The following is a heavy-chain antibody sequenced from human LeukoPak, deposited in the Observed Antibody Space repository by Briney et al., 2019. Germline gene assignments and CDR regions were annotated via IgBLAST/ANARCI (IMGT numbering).Heavy chain of an antibody. Sequence: GGSLRLSCAASGFTFSSYGMHWVRRAPGKGLEWVAVIWYDGSNKYYADSVKGRFTISRDNSKNTLYLQMNSLRAEDTAVYYCAKSGIAVAGTHDYFDYWGQGTLVTVSS. CDR2: IWYDGSNK. D-gene: IGHD6-19*01. CDR3: AKSGIAVAGTHDYFDY. CDR1: GFTFSSYG. V-gene: IGHV3-33*06. J-gene: IGHJ4*02.